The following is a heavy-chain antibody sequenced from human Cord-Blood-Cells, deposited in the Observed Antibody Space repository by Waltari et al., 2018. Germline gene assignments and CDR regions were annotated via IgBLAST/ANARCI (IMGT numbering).Heavy chain of an antibody. CDR3: ARDGDNWNYKNYYYYGMDV. Sequence: QVQLEQSGAEVKKPGASVKVSCKASGYTFTGYYMHWVRTAPGQGLEWMGWINPNSGGTNYAQKFQGWVTMTRDTSISTAYMELSRLRSDDTAVYYCARDGDNWNYKNYYYYGMDVWGQGTTVTVSS. CDR2: INPNSGGT. V-gene: IGHV1-2*04. D-gene: IGHD1-7*01. J-gene: IGHJ6*02. CDR1: GYTFTGYY.